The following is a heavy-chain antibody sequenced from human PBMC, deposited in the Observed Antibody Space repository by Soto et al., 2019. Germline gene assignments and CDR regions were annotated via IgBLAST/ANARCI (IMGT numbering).Heavy chain of an antibody. CDR3: AHRQFTYYDFWSGYSTYYYGMDV. CDR2: IYWNDDK. D-gene: IGHD3-3*01. CDR1: GFSLSTRGVG. J-gene: IGHJ6*02. V-gene: IGHV2-5*01. Sequence: SGPTLVNPTQTLTLTCTFSGFSLSTRGVGVGWIRQPPGKALEWLALIYWNDDKRYSPSLKSRLTITKDTSKNQVVLTMTNMDPVDTATYYCAHRQFTYYDFWSGYSTYYYGMDVWGQGTTVTVSS.